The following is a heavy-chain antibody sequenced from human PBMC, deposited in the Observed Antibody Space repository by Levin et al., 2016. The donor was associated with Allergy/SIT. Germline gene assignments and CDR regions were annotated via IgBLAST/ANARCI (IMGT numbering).Heavy chain of an antibody. CDR3: ARAQHLGDTAIIT. J-gene: IGHJ5*02. D-gene: IGHD5-18*01. Sequence: WVRQAPGQGLEWMGVINPSGGSTSYAQKFQGRLTVTRDTSTSTVYMELSSLRSEDTAFYYCARAQHLGDTAIITWGQGTLVTVSS. V-gene: IGHV1-46*01. CDR2: INPSGGST.